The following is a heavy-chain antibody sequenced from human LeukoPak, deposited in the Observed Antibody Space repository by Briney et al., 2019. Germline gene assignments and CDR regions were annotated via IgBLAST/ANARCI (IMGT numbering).Heavy chain of an antibody. Sequence: GGSLRLSCAASGFTFSNAWMTWVRQAPGKGLEWVSRIKSKTDGGTTDYAAPVKGRFTISRDDSKNTLYLQMNSLKTEDTAVYYCTTATTNGHDWGQGTLVTVSS. CDR2: IKSKTDGGTT. CDR1: GFTFSNAW. J-gene: IGHJ4*02. V-gene: IGHV3-15*01. D-gene: IGHD5-12*01. CDR3: TTATTNGHD.